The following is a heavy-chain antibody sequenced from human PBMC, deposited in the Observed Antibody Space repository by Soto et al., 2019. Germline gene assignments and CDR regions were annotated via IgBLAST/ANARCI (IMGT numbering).Heavy chain of an antibody. V-gene: IGHV4-59*01. CDR1: GGSISSYY. J-gene: IGHJ4*02. Sequence: SETLSLTCTVSGGSISSYYWSWIRQPPGKGLEWIGYIYYSGSTNYNPSLKSRVTISVDTSKNQFPLKLSSVTAADTAVYYCAREWDYYDSSGYFDYWGQGTLVTVSS. CDR2: IYYSGST. D-gene: IGHD3-22*01. CDR3: AREWDYYDSSGYFDY.